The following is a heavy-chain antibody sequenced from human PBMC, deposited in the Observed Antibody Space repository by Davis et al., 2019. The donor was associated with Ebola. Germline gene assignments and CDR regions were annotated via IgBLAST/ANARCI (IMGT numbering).Heavy chain of an antibody. CDR1: GFTFSSYA. J-gene: IGHJ4*02. D-gene: IGHD6-13*01. Sequence: GGSLRLSCAASGFTFSSYAMSWVRQAPGKGLEWVSAISGSGGSTYYADSVKGRFTISRDNSKNTLYLQMNSLRAEDTGVYYCAKDSVRYSSSWIYDYWGQGTLVTVSS. CDR3: AKDSVRYSSSWIYDY. CDR2: ISGSGGST. V-gene: IGHV3-23*01.